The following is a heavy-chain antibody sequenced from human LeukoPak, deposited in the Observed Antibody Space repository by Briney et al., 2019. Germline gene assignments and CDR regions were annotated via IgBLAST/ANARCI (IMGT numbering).Heavy chain of an antibody. CDR2: TYYRSKWYN. CDR3: VRGGQGDGHSADEGFDI. J-gene: IGHJ3*02. Sequence: SQTLSLTCAISGDSVFSNSSWNWIRQSPSRGLEWLGRTYYRSKWYNDYGVSVKSRININPDTSKNHFSLQLGSVTPEDTAVYYCVRGGQGDGHSADEGFDIWGQGTMVTVS. D-gene: IGHD5-18*01. CDR1: GDSVFSNSS. V-gene: IGHV6-1*01.